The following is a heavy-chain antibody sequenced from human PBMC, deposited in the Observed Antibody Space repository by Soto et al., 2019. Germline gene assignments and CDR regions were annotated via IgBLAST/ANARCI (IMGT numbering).Heavy chain of an antibody. J-gene: IGHJ5*02. CDR2: IRSNSAYI. CDR1: GLTCGNFT. Sequence: GGPKRDCRTASGLTCGNFTVNWVRQAPGKGLEWVSTIRSNSAYIYYTDALRGRFTISRDNAKNSLHLQMNSLRAEDTAVYYCTRDASRDSSARGWFDPWGPGNLVTVSS. D-gene: IGHD6-13*01. V-gene: IGHV3-21*01. CDR3: TRDASRDSSARGWFDP.